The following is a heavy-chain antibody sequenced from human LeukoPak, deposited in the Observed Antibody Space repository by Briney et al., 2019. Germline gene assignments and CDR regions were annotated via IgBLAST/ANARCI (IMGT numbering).Heavy chain of an antibody. Sequence: SETLSLTCTVSGGSIGSGYYWAWIRQPPGKGREWIGSIHYGGTTHYNPSLQSRVTISADTSKNQFALDLRSVTAADTAVYYCPRDIGDFVSDFWGQGTLVTVSS. J-gene: IGHJ4*02. CDR1: GGSIGSGYY. CDR2: IHYGGTT. CDR3: PRDIGDFVSDF. V-gene: IGHV4-39*02. D-gene: IGHD2-21*02.